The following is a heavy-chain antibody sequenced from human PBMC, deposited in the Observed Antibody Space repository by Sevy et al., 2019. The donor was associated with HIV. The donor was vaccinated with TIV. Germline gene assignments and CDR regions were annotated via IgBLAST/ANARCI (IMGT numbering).Heavy chain of an antibody. CDR2: ISGSGGST. J-gene: IGHJ4*02. D-gene: IGHD2-15*01. Sequence: GGSLRLSCAASGFTFSRYAMSWVRQAPGKGLEWVSAISGSGGSTYYADSVKGRFTISRDNSKNTLYLQMNSLRAEDTAVYYCAKDSAGIVVVVAALDYWGQGTLVTVSS. V-gene: IGHV3-23*01. CDR3: AKDSAGIVVVVAALDY. CDR1: GFTFSRYA.